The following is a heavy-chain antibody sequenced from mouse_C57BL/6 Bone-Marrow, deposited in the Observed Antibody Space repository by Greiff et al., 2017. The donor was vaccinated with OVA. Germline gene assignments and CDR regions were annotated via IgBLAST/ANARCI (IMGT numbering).Heavy chain of an antibody. CDR2: INPNYGTT. J-gene: IGHJ2*01. D-gene: IGHD1-1*01. V-gene: IGHV1-39*01. CDR3: ASYYYGKGDYFDD. Sequence: VQLQQSGPELVKPGASVKISCKASGYSFTDYTMNWVKQSNGKSLEWIGVINPNYGTTSYNQKFKGKATLPVDQSSSTAYMQLNSLTSEDSAVYYCASYYYGKGDYFDDWGQGTTLTVSS. CDR1: GYSFTDYT.